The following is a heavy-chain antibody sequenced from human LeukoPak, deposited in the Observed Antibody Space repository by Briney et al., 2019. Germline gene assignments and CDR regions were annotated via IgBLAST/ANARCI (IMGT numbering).Heavy chain of an antibody. CDR1: GGSISSGDYY. J-gene: IGHJ6*03. CDR3: ARAPSGYCSSTSCYTSRYYYYMDV. D-gene: IGHD2-2*02. Sequence: SQTLSLTCTVSGGSISSGDYYWSWIRQPPGKGLEWIGYIYYSGSTYYNPSLKSRVTISVDTSKNQFSLKLSSVTAADTAVYYCARAPSGYCSSTSCYTSRYYYYMDVWGKGTTVTVSS. V-gene: IGHV4-30-4*01. CDR2: IYYSGST.